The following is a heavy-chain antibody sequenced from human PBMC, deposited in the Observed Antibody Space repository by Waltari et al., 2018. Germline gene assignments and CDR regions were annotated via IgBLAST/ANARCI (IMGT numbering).Heavy chain of an antibody. D-gene: IGHD3-9*01. V-gene: IGHV4-39*01. CDR3: VRTDTTGYYPY. J-gene: IGHJ4*02. Sequence: QLQLQQSGPGLVKPSETLSLTCTVSGGSLHSSNYYWGWIRQPPEKELEWIGSIYYSGTAYYNPSLKSRVTISVDTTNNQFSLRLTSVTAADTAVYYCVRTDTTGYYPYWGQGAPVTVSS. CDR1: GGSLHSSNYY. CDR2: IYYSGTA.